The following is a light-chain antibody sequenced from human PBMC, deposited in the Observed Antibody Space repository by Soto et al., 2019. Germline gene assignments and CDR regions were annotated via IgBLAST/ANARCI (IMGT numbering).Light chain of an antibody. CDR1: QSVSSY. V-gene: IGKV3-11*01. Sequence: EIVLTQSPATLSLSPGERATLSCRASQSVSSYLAWYQQKPGQAPRLLIYDASNRATGIPARFSGSGFGTDFTLTISSLEPEDFAVYYCQERSNWAGTFGQGTRLEIK. J-gene: IGKJ5*01. CDR2: DAS. CDR3: QERSNWAGT.